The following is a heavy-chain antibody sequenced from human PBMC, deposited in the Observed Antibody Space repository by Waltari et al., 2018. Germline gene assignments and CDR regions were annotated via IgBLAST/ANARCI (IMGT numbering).Heavy chain of an antibody. D-gene: IGHD5-12*01. CDR1: GYPFTSYY. CDR2: INPSGGST. V-gene: IGHV1-46*01. Sequence: QVQLVQSGAEVKKPGASVKVSCKASGYPFTSYYMHWVRQAPGQGLEWMGIINPSGGSTSYAQKFQGRVTMTRDTSTSTVYMELSSLRSEDTAVYYCARGGGLYGGYVDFDYWGQGTLVTVSS. CDR3: ARGGGLYGGYVDFDY. J-gene: IGHJ4*02.